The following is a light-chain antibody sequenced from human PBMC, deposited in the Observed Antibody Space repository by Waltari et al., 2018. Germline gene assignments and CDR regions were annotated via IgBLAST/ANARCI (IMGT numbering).Light chain of an antibody. CDR1: QSISSY. CDR3: QQSYSTPRG. J-gene: IGKJ3*01. Sequence: DIQMTQSPSSLSASVGDRVTITCRASQSISSYLNWYQQKPGKAPKLLIYAASSLQSWVPSRFSGSGSGTEFTRTISSLQPEDFATYYCQQSYSTPRGFGPGTKVDIK. CDR2: AAS. V-gene: IGKV1-39*01.